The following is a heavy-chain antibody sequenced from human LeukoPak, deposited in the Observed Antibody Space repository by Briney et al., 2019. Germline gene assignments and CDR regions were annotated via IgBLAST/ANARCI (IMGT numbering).Heavy chain of an antibody. CDR3: ARGLTYDSSGYPLDS. CDR2: IYYSGST. CDR1: GGSISSGDYY. V-gene: IGHV4-61*08. J-gene: IGHJ4*02. Sequence: PSETLSLTCTVSGGSISSGDYYWSWIRQPPGKGLEWIGYIYYSGSTNYNPSLKSRVTISVDTSKNQFSLKLSSVTAADTAVYYCARGLTYDSSGYPLDSWGQGTLVTVSS. D-gene: IGHD3-22*01.